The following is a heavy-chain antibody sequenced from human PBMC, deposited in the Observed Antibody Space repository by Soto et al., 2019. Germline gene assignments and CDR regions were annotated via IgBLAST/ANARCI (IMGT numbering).Heavy chain of an antibody. CDR2: ISSSGDYI. Sequence: TGGFLRLSCAASGFTFRVYNMKWVRQAPGKGLEWVSSISSSGDYIYYADSVKGRLTISRDNAKNSLYLQMNSLRAEDTAIYYCARDRSVAARPHDAFGIWGQGTMVTVSS. D-gene: IGHD6-6*01. J-gene: IGHJ3*02. CDR3: ARDRSVAARPHDAFGI. V-gene: IGHV3-21*01. CDR1: GFTFRVYN.